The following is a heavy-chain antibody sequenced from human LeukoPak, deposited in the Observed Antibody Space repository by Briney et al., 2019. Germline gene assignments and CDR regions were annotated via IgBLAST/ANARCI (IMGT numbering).Heavy chain of an antibody. CDR3: ATSNRYCSSTSCSPLVYYFDY. J-gene: IGHJ4*02. CDR2: FAPEDGET. D-gene: IGHD2-2*01. Sequence: GASVKVSCKVSGYTLTELSMHWVRQAPGKGLEWMGGFAPEDGETIYAQKFQGRVTMTEDTSTDTAYMELSSLRSEDTAVYYCATSNRYCSSTSCSPLVYYFDYWGQGTLVTVSS. V-gene: IGHV1-24*01. CDR1: GYTLTELS.